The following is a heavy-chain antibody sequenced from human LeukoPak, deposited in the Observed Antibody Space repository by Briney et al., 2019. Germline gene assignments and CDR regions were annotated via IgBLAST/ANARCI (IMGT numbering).Heavy chain of an antibody. V-gene: IGHV3-20*04. D-gene: IGHD3-10*01. J-gene: IGHJ6*03. CDR1: GFTFDDYG. CDR3: AREGVVRGVITLLYYMDV. CDR2: INWNGGST. Sequence: PGGSLRLSCAASGFTFDDYGMSWVRQAPGKGLEWVSGINWNGGSTGYADSVKGRFTISRDNAKNSLYLQVNSLRAGDTALYYCAREGVVRGVITLLYYMDVWGKGTTVTVSS.